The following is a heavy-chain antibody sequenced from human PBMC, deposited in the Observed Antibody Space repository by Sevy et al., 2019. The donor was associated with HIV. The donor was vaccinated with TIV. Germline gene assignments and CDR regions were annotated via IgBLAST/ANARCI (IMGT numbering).Heavy chain of an antibody. V-gene: IGHV3-23*01. CDR2: ISSNGLST. Sequence: GGSLRLSCAVSGFRFDYYAMTWVRQAPGKGLEWVSTISSNGLSTNYTDSVKGRFTIFRDNFKNTLYLQMNSLRVEDTAVYFCAKDVPRDFWSAYSPGYFDYWGQGSLVTVSS. D-gene: IGHD3-3*01. CDR1: GFRFDYYA. CDR3: AKDVPRDFWSAYSPGYFDY. J-gene: IGHJ4*02.